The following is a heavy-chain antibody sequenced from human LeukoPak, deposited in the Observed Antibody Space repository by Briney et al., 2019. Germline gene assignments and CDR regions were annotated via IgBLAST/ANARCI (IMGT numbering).Heavy chain of an antibody. CDR1: GFTFSSYA. J-gene: IGHJ4*02. CDR2: ISGSGGST. Sequence: GGSLRLSCAASGFTFSSYAMSWVRQAPGKGLGWVSAISGSGGSTYYADSVKGRFTISRDNSKNTLHLQMNSLRAEDTAVYYCAKDMVRGSDYWGQGTLVTVSS. D-gene: IGHD3-10*01. CDR3: AKDMVRGSDY. V-gene: IGHV3-23*01.